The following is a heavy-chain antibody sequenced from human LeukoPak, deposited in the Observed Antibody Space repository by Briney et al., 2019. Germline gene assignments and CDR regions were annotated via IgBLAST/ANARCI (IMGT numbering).Heavy chain of an antibody. CDR2: ISWNSGSI. Sequence: GGSLRLSCAASGFTFSSYAMGWVRQAPGKGLEWVSGISWNSGSIGYADSVKGRFTISRDNAKNSLYLQMNSLRAEDTALYYCAKDMGAREDIVVVVAADYWGQGTLVTVSS. V-gene: IGHV3-9*01. J-gene: IGHJ4*02. CDR3: AKDMGAREDIVVVVAADY. D-gene: IGHD2-15*01. CDR1: GFTFSSYA.